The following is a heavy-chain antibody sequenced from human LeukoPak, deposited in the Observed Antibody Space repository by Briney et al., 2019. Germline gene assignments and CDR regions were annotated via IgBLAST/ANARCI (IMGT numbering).Heavy chain of an antibody. D-gene: IGHD1-26*01. CDR2: INHSGST. CDR1: GFTFSDYY. CDR3: ARTILVGASDY. J-gene: IGHJ4*02. V-gene: IGHV4-34*01. Sequence: GSLRLSCAASGFTFSDYYMSWIRQPPGKGLEWIGEINHSGSTNYNPSLKSRVTISVDTSKNQFSLKLSSVTAADTAVYYCARTILVGASDYWGQGTLVTVSS.